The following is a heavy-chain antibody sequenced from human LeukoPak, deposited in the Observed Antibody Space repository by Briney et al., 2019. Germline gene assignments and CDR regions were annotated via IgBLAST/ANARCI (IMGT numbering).Heavy chain of an antibody. V-gene: IGHV1-8*01. CDR2: MNPNSGNT. CDR3: ARAPSVKGKMKDSRAWFDP. D-gene: IGHD5-24*01. Sequence: GASVKVSCKASGYTFTSYDINWVRQATGQGLEWMGWMNPNSGNTGYAQKFQGRVTMTRNTSISTAYMELSSLRSEDTAVYYCARAPSVKGKMKDSRAWFDPWGQGTLVTVSS. J-gene: IGHJ5*02. CDR1: GYTFTSYD.